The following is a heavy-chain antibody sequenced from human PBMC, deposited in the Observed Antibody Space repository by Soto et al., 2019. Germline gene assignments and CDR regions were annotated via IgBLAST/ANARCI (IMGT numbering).Heavy chain of an antibody. CDR1: GGSISSYY. J-gene: IGHJ1*01. D-gene: IGHD5-12*01. Sequence: SETLSLTCTVSGGSISSYYWSWIRQPPGKGLEWIGYLYYSGITNYNPSLKSRVSTSLDPSKNQFSLKLTSVTAADTAVYYCASHRSGYAFHWGQGTLVTVSS. CDR2: LYYSGIT. CDR3: ASHRSGYAFH. V-gene: IGHV4-59*01.